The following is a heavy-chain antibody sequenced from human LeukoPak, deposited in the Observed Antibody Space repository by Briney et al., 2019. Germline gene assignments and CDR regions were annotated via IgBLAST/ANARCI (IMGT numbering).Heavy chain of an antibody. J-gene: IGHJ4*02. D-gene: IGHD5-18*01. CDR3: ARHLSGYSYVY. V-gene: IGHV5-51*01. Sequence: GESRLISCKGSGFSFATDWIAWVRQMPGKGLQWMGIIYPGDSDTRYSPSFQGQVTISADKSISTAYLQWSSLKASDTAIYYCARHLSGYSYVYWGVRTLVTVSS. CDR1: GFSFATDW. CDR2: IYPGDSDT.